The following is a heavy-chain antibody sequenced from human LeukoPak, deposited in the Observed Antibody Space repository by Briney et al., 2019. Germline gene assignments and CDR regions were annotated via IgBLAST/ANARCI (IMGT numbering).Heavy chain of an antibody. V-gene: IGHV4-4*07. CDR2: IYTSGST. CDR1: GGSISSYY. D-gene: IGHD6-13*01. Sequence: PSETLSLTCTVSGGSISSYYWSWIRQPAGKGLEWIGRIYTSGSTNYNPSLKSRVTMSVDTSKSQFSLKLSSVTAADTAVYYCAREVVAAAGRWAWFDPWGQGTLVTVSS. J-gene: IGHJ5*02. CDR3: AREVVAAAGRWAWFDP.